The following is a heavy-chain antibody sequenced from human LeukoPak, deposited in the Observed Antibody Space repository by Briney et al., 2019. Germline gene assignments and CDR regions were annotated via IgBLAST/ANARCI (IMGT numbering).Heavy chain of an antibody. CDR1: GYTFTGHY. Sequence: ASVKVSCKASGYTFTGHYLHWVRQAPGQGLEWMGWINPNSGGPIYEQKFQGRVTMTRDTSITTAYMELNSLRPGDTAVYYCARVATYGSGSYYGYWGQGTLVTVSS. CDR2: INPNSGGP. J-gene: IGHJ4*02. V-gene: IGHV1-2*02. CDR3: ARVATYGSGSYYGY. D-gene: IGHD3-10*01.